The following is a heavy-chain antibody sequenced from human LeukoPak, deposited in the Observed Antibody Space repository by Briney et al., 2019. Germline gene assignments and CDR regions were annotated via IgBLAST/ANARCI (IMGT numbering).Heavy chain of an antibody. CDR2: ISYDGSNK. V-gene: IGHV3-30*04. CDR3: ARERTTVTEYYFDY. D-gene: IGHD4-17*01. Sequence: GGSLRLSRAASGFTFSSYAMHWVRQAPGKGLEWVAVISYDGSNKYYADSVKGRFTISRDNSKNTLYLQMNSLRAEDTAVYYCARERTTVTEYYFDYWGQGTLVTVSS. J-gene: IGHJ4*02. CDR1: GFTFSSYA.